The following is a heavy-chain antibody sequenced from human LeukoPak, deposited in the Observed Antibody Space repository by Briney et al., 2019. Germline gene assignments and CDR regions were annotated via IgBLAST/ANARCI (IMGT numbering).Heavy chain of an antibody. V-gene: IGHV1-69*01. Sequence: GASVKVSCKASGGTFSSYAISWVRQAPGQGLEWMGGIISIFGTANYAQKFQGRVTITADESTSTAYMELSSLRSEDTAVYYCASNMYYYGSGSYYNNYYYYMDVWGKGTTVTISS. CDR2: IISIFGTA. CDR3: ASNMYYYGSGSYYNNYYYYMDV. D-gene: IGHD3-10*01. J-gene: IGHJ6*03. CDR1: GGTFSSYA.